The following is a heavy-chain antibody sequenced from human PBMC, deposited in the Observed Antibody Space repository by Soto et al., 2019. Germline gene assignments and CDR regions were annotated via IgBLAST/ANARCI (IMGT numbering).Heavy chain of an antibody. CDR1: GYSFTNND. J-gene: IGHJ5*02. Sequence: ASVKVSCKASGYSFTNNDVTWVRQATGQGLEWMGWMNPGSGDTGYAQKFQGRVTMTRDISIATAYMELSSLRSDDTAIYYCARMAMFGSLNWFDPWGQGTLVTGSS. V-gene: IGHV1-8*01. CDR3: ARMAMFGSLNWFDP. CDR2: MNPGSGDT. D-gene: IGHD3-10*01.